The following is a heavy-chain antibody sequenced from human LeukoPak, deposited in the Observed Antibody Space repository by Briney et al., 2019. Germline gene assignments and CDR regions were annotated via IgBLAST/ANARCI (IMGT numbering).Heavy chain of an antibody. CDR1: GFTFSNYA. D-gene: IGHD1-26*01. Sequence: GGSLRLSCAVSGFTFSNYAMTWVRQAPGEGLEWVSEITGSGNSTYYADSVKGRFTISRDNSKNTLYVQMNSLRVEDTAVYYCAKDRRGGSYYAATLDIWGQGTMVTVSS. V-gene: IGHV3-23*01. CDR2: ITGSGNST. J-gene: IGHJ3*02. CDR3: AKDRRGGSYYAATLDI.